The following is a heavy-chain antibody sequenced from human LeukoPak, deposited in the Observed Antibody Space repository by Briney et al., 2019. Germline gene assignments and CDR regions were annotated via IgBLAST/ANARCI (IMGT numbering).Heavy chain of an antibody. CDR2: ISTSGST. V-gene: IGHV4-4*07. J-gene: IGHJ5*02. CDR3: ARDDRYGSGAGWFDP. Sequence: PSETLSLTCTVSGGSISSYYWSWIRQPAGKGLESIGHISTSGSTNYNPSLKSRVTMSVDTSKNQFSLKLSSVTAADTAVYYCARDDRYGSGAGWFDPWGQGTLVTVSS. CDR1: GGSISSYY. D-gene: IGHD3-10*01.